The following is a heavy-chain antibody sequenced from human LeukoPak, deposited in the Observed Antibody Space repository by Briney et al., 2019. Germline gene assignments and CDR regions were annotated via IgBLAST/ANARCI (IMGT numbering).Heavy chain of an antibody. CDR1: GYTFTGYY. CDR2: LNPNSGGT. D-gene: IGHD1-26*01. CDR3: ARALRSGSYREFDY. V-gene: IGHV1-2*02. J-gene: IGHJ4*02. Sequence: ALVKVSCEASGYTFTGYYIHWVRRAPGHGLEWMGWLNPNSGGTNYAQKFQGRVTMTRDTSISTAYMDLSRLTSGDTAVYYCARALRSGSYREFDYWGQGTLVTVSS.